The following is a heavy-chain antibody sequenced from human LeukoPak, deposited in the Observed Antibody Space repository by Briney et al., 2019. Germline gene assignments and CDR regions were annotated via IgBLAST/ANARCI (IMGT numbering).Heavy chain of an antibody. CDR1: GYTFTSYC. CDR2: ISAYNGNT. Sequence: ASVKVSCKASGYTFTSYCISWVRQAPGQGLQWMGWISAYNGNTNYAQKLQGRVTMTTDTSTSTAYMELRSLRSDDTAVYYCARNPSSIAARGPDYWGQGTLVTVSS. CDR3: ARNPSSIAARGPDY. D-gene: IGHD6-6*01. V-gene: IGHV1-18*01. J-gene: IGHJ4*02.